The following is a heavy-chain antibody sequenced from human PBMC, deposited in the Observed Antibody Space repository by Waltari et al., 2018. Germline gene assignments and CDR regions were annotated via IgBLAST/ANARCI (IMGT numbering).Heavy chain of an antibody. CDR1: GGSISSYY. CDR3: ARESASGYRVRFDY. V-gene: IGHV4-4*07. Sequence: QVQLQESGPGLVKPSETLSLTCTVSGGSISSYYWSWIRQPAGKGLEWIGRIYTSGSTTYNPSLKSRVTMSVDTSKNQFSLKLSSVTAADTAVYYCARESASGYRVRFDYWGQGTLVTVSS. CDR2: IYTSGST. J-gene: IGHJ4*02. D-gene: IGHD3-22*01.